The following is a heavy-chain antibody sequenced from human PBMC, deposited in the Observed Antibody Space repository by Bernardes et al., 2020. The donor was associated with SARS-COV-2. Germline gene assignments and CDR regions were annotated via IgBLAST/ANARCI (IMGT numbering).Heavy chain of an antibody. J-gene: IGHJ4*02. V-gene: IGHV1-18*04. CDR1: GYTFTSYG. Sequence: ASVKVSCKASGYTFTSYGISWVRQAPGQGLEWMGWISAYNGNTNYAQKLQGRVTMTTDTSTSTAYMELRSLRSDDTAVYYCAREQEEMATSPGFDYWGQGTLVTVSS. D-gene: IGHD5-12*01. CDR3: AREQEEMATSPGFDY. CDR2: ISAYNGNT.